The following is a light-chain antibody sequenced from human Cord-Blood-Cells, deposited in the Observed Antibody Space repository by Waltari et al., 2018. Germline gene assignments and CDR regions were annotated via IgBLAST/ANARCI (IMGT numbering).Light chain of an antibody. J-gene: IGLJ1*01. CDR3: CSYAGSSTYV. V-gene: IGLV2-23*02. CDR2: DVS. Sequence: QSALTQSASVSGSPGQSITLSCTGTSSDVGSYNLVSWYQQHPGKSPKLMIYDVSKRPSGVSNRFSGSKSGNTASLTISGLQAEDEADYYCCSYAGSSTYVFGTGTKVTVL. CDR1: SSDVGSYNL.